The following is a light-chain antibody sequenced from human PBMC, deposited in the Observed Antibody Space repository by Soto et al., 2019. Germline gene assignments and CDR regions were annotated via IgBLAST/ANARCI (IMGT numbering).Light chain of an antibody. Sequence: EIVMTQSPATLSVSPGERATLSCRASQSVSSNLAWYQQKPGQAPRLLIYCASTRATGIPARFSGSGSGTEFTPTISRLQSEDFVVYYCQQYNNWRPKTFGQGTKVEIK. V-gene: IGKV3-15*01. CDR1: QSVSSN. CDR2: CAS. CDR3: QQYNNWRPKT. J-gene: IGKJ1*01.